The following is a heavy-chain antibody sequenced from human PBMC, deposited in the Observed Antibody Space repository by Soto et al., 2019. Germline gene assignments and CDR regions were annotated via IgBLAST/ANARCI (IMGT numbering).Heavy chain of an antibody. J-gene: IGHJ4*02. CDR2: INPILSMS. D-gene: IGHD3-10*01. CDR3: ATSYGSGYRAFDY. V-gene: IGHV1-69*02. Sequence: QVQLVQSGAEVKKPGSSVKVSCKASGDTFSFYTINWVRQAPGLGLEWVGRINPILSMSNYAQKFQGRVTXTXDXAPSTANMERRSLRSEDTAMYYCATSYGSGYRAFDYWGQGALVTVSS. CDR1: GDTFSFYT.